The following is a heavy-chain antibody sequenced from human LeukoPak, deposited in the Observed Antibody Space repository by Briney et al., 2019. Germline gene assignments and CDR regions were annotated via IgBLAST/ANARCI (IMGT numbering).Heavy chain of an antibody. CDR3: ARDGVAGGFDY. CDR2: IHYSGST. CDR1: GGSISSYY. V-gene: IGHV4-59*01. D-gene: IGHD6-19*01. Sequence: SETLSLTCTICGGSISSYYWNWIRQGPGKGLEWIGYIHYSGSTNHNSSLKSRVTISVDTSKNQYSLKLSSVTAADTAVYYCARDGVAGGFDYWGQGTLVTVSS. J-gene: IGHJ4*02.